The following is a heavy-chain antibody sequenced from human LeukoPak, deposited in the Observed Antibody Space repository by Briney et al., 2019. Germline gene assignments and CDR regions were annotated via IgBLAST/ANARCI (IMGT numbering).Heavy chain of an antibody. CDR2: IIPIFGTA. D-gene: IGHD1-26*01. Sequence: SVKVSCKASGGTFSSYAISWVRQAPGQGLEWMGGIIPIFGTANYAQKFQGRVTITADESTSTAYMELSSLRSEDTAVYYCARAPSKRPFGALTWGIWGQGAMVTVSS. J-gene: IGHJ3*02. CDR1: GGTFSSYA. CDR3: ARAPSKRPFGALTWGI. V-gene: IGHV1-69*01.